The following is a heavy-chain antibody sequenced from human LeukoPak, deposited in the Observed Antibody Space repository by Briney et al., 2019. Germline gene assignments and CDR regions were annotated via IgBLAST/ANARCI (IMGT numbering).Heavy chain of an antibody. CDR2: ISYDGSNK. CDR1: GFTFSSYA. Sequence: GRPLRLSCAASGFTFSSYAMHWVRQAPGKGLEWVAVISYDGSNKYYADSVKGRFTISRDNSKNTLYLQMNSLRAEDTAVYYCARDGARDYYDSSGHFDYWGQGTLVTVSS. V-gene: IGHV3-30-3*01. J-gene: IGHJ4*02. CDR3: ARDGARDYYDSSGHFDY. D-gene: IGHD3-22*01.